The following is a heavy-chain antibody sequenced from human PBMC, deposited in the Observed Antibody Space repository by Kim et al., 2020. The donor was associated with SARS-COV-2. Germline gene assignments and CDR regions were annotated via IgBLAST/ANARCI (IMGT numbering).Heavy chain of an antibody. Sequence: GGSLRLSCAASGFTVSSNYMSWVRQAPGKGMEWVSVIYSGGSTYYADSVKGRFTISRDNSKNTLYLQMNSLRAEDTAVYYCARGPNYYDSSARDYWGQGTLVTVSS. D-gene: IGHD3-22*01. CDR1: GFTVSSNY. CDR2: IYSGGST. CDR3: ARGPNYYDSSARDY. J-gene: IGHJ4*02. V-gene: IGHV3-66*02.